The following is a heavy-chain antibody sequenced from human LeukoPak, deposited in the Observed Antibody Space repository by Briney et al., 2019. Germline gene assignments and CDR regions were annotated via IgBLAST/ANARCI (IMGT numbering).Heavy chain of an antibody. CDR3: ARLEGGTVTSFAFDI. V-gene: IGHV3-48*03. D-gene: IGHD4-17*01. CDR1: GFTFSSYE. Sequence: PGGCLRLSCAASGFTFSSYEMNWVRQAPGKGLEWVSYISSSGSTIYYADSVKGRFTISRDNSKNTLYLQMNSLRNEDTAVYYCARLEGGTVTSFAFDIWGQGTMVTVSS. J-gene: IGHJ3*02. CDR2: ISSSGSTI.